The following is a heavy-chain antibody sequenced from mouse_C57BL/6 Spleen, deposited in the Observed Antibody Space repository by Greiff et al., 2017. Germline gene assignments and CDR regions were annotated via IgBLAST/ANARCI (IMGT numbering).Heavy chain of an antibody. D-gene: IGHD2-4*01. CDR3: ARGVYYDYDWYFDV. J-gene: IGHJ1*03. CDR2: IYPGSGST. CDR1: GYTFTSYW. Sequence: QVQLQQPGAELVKPGASVKMSCKASGYTFTSYWITWVQQRPGQGLEWIGDIYPGSGSTNYNEKFKSKATLTVDTSSSTAYMQLSSLTSEDSAVYYCARGVYYDYDWYFDVWGTGTTVTVSS. V-gene: IGHV1-55*01.